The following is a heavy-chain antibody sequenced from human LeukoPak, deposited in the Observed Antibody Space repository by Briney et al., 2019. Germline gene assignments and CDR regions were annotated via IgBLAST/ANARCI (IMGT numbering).Heavy chain of an antibody. J-gene: IGHJ3*02. D-gene: IGHD3-9*01. CDR3: ARIILTGAFNI. CDR1: GVSISSSSYY. Sequence: PSETLSLTCNVSGVSISSSSYYWGWIRQPPGKGLEWIGSIYSSGSTYYNSSLKSRVTISVDTSKNQFSLKLSSVTAADTAVYYCARIILTGAFNIWGQGTMVTVSS. V-gene: IGHV4-39*07. CDR2: IYSSGST.